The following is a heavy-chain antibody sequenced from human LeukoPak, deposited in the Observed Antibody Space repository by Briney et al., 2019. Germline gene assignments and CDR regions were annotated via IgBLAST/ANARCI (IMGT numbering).Heavy chain of an antibody. CDR3: ARGYCSSTSCRAEYFQH. CDR2: IRYDGSNK. CDR1: GFTFSTYG. D-gene: IGHD2-2*01. Sequence: QPGGSLRLSCAASGFTFSTYGMHWVRQAPGKGLEWVAFIRYDGSNKYFADSVKGRFTISRDNSKNTLYLQMGSLRAEDMAVYYCARGYCSSTSCRAEYFQHWGQGTLVTVSS. V-gene: IGHV3-30*02. J-gene: IGHJ1*01.